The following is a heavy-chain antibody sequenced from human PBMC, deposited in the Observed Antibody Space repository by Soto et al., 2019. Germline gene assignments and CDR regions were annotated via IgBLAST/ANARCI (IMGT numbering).Heavy chain of an antibody. V-gene: IGHV3-33*01. Sequence: QVQLVESGGGVVQPGSSLRLSCAAFGFTSSSYGMHWSRQAQGKGREWGAVIGIDGSNKYYADSVKGRFTISRDNSKNTLYLQMNSLRAEDTAVYYCARGPTPNFGFLEWSPNYYFDYWGQGTLVTVSS. CDR2: IGIDGSNK. D-gene: IGHD3-3*01. CDR1: GFTSSSYG. CDR3: ARGPTPNFGFLEWSPNYYFDY. J-gene: IGHJ4*02.